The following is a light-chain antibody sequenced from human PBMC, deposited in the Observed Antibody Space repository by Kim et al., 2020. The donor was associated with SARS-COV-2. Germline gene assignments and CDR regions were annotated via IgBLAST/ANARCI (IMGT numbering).Light chain of an antibody. V-gene: IGLV2-11*01. CDR1: SSDVGGYNF. CDR3: ASYAGNFVI. Sequence: QSALTQPRSVSGSPGQSVSISCTGTSSDVGGYNFVSWYQQHPGRAPKLVIYDVTKRPSGVPDRFSGSKSGNTASLTISGLQAEDEGDYCCASYAGNFVIFGGGTKVTVL. CDR2: DVT. J-gene: IGLJ2*01.